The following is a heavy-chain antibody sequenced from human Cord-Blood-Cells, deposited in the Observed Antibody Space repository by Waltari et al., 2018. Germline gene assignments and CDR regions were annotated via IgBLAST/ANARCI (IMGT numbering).Heavy chain of an antibody. J-gene: IGHJ3*01. Sequence: QVQLVQSGAAVKKPGASVKVSCKASGYTFTSYSMHWVRQAPGQGLEGMGIINPGVGGTSYTQKYQDRDTRTRDTSTCTFYMELSSLRSEATAVYYCASHYGGNAFDVWGQGTIVTVSS. D-gene: IGHD4-17*01. V-gene: IGHV1-46*01. CDR2: INPGVGGT. CDR3: ASHYGGNAFDV. CDR1: GYTFTSYS.